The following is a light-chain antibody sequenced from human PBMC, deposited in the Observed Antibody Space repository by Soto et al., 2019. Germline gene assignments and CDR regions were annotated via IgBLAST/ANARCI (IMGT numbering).Light chain of an antibody. J-gene: IGLJ2*01. CDR3: RSYTSSNTVL. CDR2: DVS. CDR1: SSDVGAYNY. V-gene: IGLV2-14*03. Sequence: QSALTQPASVSGSPGQSITISCTGTSSDVGAYNYVSWYQHYPGRAPKLLIYDVSNRPSGVSYRFSGSKSGSTASLTISGLQAEDESDYYCRSYTSSNTVLFGGGTKRTVL.